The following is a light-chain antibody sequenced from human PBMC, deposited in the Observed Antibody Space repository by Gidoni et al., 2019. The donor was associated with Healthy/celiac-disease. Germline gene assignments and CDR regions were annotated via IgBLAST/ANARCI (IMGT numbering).Light chain of an antibody. V-gene: IGLV3-25*03. Sequence: SYELTQPPSVSVSTGQTARITCSGDALPKHYAYWYQQKPGQAPVLVIYKDSERPSGIPERFSGSSSGTTVTLTISGVQAEDEADYYCQSADSSGTYHVVFGGGTKLTVL. CDR3: QSADSSGTYHVV. CDR2: KDS. CDR1: ALPKHY. J-gene: IGLJ2*01.